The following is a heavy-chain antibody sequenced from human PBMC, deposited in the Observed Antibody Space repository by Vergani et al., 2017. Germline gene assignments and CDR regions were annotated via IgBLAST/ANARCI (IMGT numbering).Heavy chain of an antibody. J-gene: IGHJ5*02. Sequence: EVQLVESGGGLVKPGGSLRLSCAASGFTFSNAWMSWVRQAPGKGLEWVGRIKSKTDGGTTDYAAPVKGRYTISRDDSKNTLYLQMNSLKTEDTAVYYCTTDPGGIQLWLGGRDPWGQGTLVTVSS. D-gene: IGHD5-18*01. V-gene: IGHV3-15*01. CDR1: GFTFSNAW. CDR2: IKSKTDGGTT. CDR3: TTDPGGIQLWLGGRDP.